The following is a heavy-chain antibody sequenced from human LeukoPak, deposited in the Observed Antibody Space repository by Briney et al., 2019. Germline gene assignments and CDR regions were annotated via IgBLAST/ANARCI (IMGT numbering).Heavy chain of an antibody. D-gene: IGHD3-10*02. CDR3: ARGRLPVSTYYNVSREKYYFDY. CDR1: GGSFSGYY. V-gene: IGHV4-34*01. CDR2: INHSGST. J-gene: IGHJ4*02. Sequence: KTSETLSLTCAVYGGSFSGYYWSWIRQPPGKGLEWIGEINHSGSTNYNPSLKSRVTISVDTSKNQFSLKLSSVTAADTAVYYCARGRLPVSTYYNVSREKYYFDYWGQGTLVTVSS.